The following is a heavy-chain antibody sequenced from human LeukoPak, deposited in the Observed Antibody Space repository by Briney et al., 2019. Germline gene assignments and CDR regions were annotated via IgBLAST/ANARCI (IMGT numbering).Heavy chain of an antibody. Sequence: VASVKVSCKASGYTFTDYYMHWVRQAPGQGLEWMGWLNPNSGDTNYAQKFQGRVSMTRDTSISTAYMDLSDLRSDDTAVYYCARGRNIETTTMSGGSDYWGQGTLVTVSS. CDR3: ARGRNIETTTMSGGSDY. CDR1: GYTFTDYY. D-gene: IGHD5-24*01. J-gene: IGHJ4*02. V-gene: IGHV1-2*02. CDR2: LNPNSGDT.